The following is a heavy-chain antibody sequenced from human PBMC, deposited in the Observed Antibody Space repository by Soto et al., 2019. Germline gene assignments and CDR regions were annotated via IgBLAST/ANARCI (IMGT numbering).Heavy chain of an antibody. CDR3: TANRYRPSSRFDC. CDR2: VKTKTDGGTT. J-gene: IGHJ4*02. V-gene: IGHV3-15*01. CDR1: GFTFTDSW. D-gene: IGHD5-12*01. Sequence: PWGSLRLSCAASGFTFTDSWMSWFRQAPGKGLEWVGRVKTKTDGGTTNYAAPVKGRFTISRDDSKNTLYLQMNSLKTEDTAVYFCTANRYRPSSRFDCWGQGTLVTVSS.